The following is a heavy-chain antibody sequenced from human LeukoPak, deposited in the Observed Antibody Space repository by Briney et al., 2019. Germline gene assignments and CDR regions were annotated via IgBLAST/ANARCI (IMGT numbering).Heavy chain of an antibody. D-gene: IGHD5-18*01. CDR3: AKNADTAMDKYFDY. V-gene: IGHV3-11*01. Sequence: PGGSLRLSCAASGFTFSDYYMSWIRQAPGKGLEWVSYISSSGSTIYYADSVKGRFTISRDNSKNTLYLQMNSLRAEDTAVYYCAKNADTAMDKYFDYWGQGTLVTVSS. CDR1: GFTFSDYY. CDR2: ISSSGSTI. J-gene: IGHJ4*02.